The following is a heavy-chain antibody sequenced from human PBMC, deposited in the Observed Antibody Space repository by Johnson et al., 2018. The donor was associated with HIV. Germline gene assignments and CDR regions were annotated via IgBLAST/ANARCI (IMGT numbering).Heavy chain of an antibody. CDR3: AKGKGASVGLDAFDI. V-gene: IGHV3-74*01. D-gene: IGHD2-2*01. CDR2: INSDGSST. CDR1: GFTFSSYW. J-gene: IGHJ3*02. Sequence: VQLVESGGGLVKPGGSLRLSCAASGFTFSSYWMHWVRQAQGKGLVWVSRINSDGSSTRYAESVKGRFTISRDNAKNTLYLQMNSLRDEDTAVYYCAKGKGASVGLDAFDIWGQGTMFTVSS.